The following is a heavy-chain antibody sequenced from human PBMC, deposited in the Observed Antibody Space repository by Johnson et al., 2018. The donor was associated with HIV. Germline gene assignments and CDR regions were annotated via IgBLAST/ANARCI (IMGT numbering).Heavy chain of an antibody. CDR1: GFTFSSYA. Sequence: QVQLVESGGGVVQPGRSLRLSCAASGFTFSSYAMHWVRQAPGKGLGWVALISYDGIKTYYVDSVKDRFTIYRDDARNTLYLQMNSLRIEDTGLYYCAKDGDDGDGPDGTKGAFDIWGQGTMVTVSS. CDR2: ISYDGIKT. CDR3: AKDGDDGDGPDGTKGAFDI. D-gene: IGHD5-24*01. J-gene: IGHJ3*02. V-gene: IGHV3-30*04.